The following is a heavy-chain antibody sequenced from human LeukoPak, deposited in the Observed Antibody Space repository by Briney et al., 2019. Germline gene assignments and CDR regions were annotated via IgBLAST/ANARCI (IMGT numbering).Heavy chain of an antibody. V-gene: IGHV3-48*04. CDR1: GFTVSSNY. Sequence: GGSLRLSCAASGFTVSSNYMSWVRQAPGKGLEWVSYISSSSSTIYYADSVKGRFTISRDNDKNSLYLQMNSLRAEDAAVYYCARVRYDSGWYDYWGQGAQVIVSS. D-gene: IGHD6-19*01. CDR3: ARVRYDSGWYDY. CDR2: ISSSSSTI. J-gene: IGHJ4*02.